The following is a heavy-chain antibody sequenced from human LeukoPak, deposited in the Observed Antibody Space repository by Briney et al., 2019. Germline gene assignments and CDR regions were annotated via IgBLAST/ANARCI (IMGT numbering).Heavy chain of an antibody. CDR2: INPNSGGT. V-gene: IGHV1-2*02. D-gene: IGHD2-15*01. CDR1: GYTFTGYY. Sequence: ASVKVSCKASGYTFTGYYMHWVRQAPGQGLEWMGWINPNSGGTNYAQKFQGRVTMTRDTSISTAYMELSRLRSDDTAVYYCASSRYCSGGSCYYFDYWGQGTLATVSS. J-gene: IGHJ4*02. CDR3: ASSRYCSGGSCYYFDY.